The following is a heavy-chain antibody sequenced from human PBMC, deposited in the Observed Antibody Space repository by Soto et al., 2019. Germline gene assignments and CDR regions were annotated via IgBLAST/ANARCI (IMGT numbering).Heavy chain of an antibody. D-gene: IGHD2-15*01. J-gene: IGHJ5*02. V-gene: IGHV4-39*01. CDR3: ASRYCSGGSCYFDWFDP. Sequence: SETLSLTCTVSGGSISSSSYYWGWIRQPPGKGLEWIGSIYYSGSTYYNPSLKSRVTISVDTSKNQFPLKLSSVTAADTAVYYCASRYCSGGSCYFDWFDPWGQGTLVTVSS. CDR1: GGSISSSSYY. CDR2: IYYSGST.